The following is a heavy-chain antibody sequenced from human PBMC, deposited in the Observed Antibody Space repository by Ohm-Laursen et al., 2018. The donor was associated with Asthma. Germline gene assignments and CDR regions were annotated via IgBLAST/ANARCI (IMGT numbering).Heavy chain of an antibody. Sequence: SQTLSLTCTVSGGSISSYFWSWIRQPPGQGLVSIGYSYYSGSTNYNPSLKSRVTISEDTSKNQFSLKLSSVTAADTAVYYCARGRRYSSSWLDYWGQGTLVTVSS. CDR3: ARGRRYSSSWLDY. CDR1: GGSISSYF. CDR2: SYYSGST. J-gene: IGHJ4*02. V-gene: IGHV4-59*01. D-gene: IGHD6-13*01.